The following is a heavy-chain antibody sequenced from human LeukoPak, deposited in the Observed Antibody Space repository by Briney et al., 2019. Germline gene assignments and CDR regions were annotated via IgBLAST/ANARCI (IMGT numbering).Heavy chain of an antibody. Sequence: PGGSLRLSCAASGFTFSSYAMSWVRQAPGKGLEWVSAISGSGGSTYYADSVKGRFTISRDNSKNTLYLQRNSLRAEDTAVYYCAKGSGVVAATGYFQHWGQGTLVTVSS. CDR1: GFTFSSYA. J-gene: IGHJ1*01. V-gene: IGHV3-23*01. D-gene: IGHD2-15*01. CDR3: AKGSGVVAATGYFQH. CDR2: ISGSGGST.